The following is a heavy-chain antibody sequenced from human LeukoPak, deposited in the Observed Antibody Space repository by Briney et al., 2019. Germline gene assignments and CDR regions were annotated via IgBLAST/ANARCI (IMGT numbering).Heavy chain of an antibody. D-gene: IGHD3-22*01. Sequence: GASVKVSCKASGGTFSSYAISWVRQAPGQGLEWMGGIIPIFGTANYAQKFQGRVTITADESTSTAYMELSSLRSEDTAVYYCARGQFYDYYDSSGYYYPFDYWGQGTLVTASS. CDR1: GGTFSSYA. CDR3: ARGQFYDYYDSSGYYYPFDY. J-gene: IGHJ4*02. V-gene: IGHV1-69*13. CDR2: IIPIFGTA.